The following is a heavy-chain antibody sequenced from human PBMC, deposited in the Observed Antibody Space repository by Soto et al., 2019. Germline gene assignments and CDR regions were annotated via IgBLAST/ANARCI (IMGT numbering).Heavy chain of an antibody. CDR3: ARDLGIAVSGVEYYFDY. Sequence: GASVKVSCKASGYTFTDYYMHWVRQAPGQGLEWMGWINPNSGGTNYAQKFQGRVTMTRDTSISTAYMELSRLRSDDTAVYYCARDLGIAVSGVEYYFDYWGQGTLVTVSS. CDR2: INPNSGGT. V-gene: IGHV1-2*02. D-gene: IGHD6-19*01. J-gene: IGHJ4*02. CDR1: GYTFTDYY.